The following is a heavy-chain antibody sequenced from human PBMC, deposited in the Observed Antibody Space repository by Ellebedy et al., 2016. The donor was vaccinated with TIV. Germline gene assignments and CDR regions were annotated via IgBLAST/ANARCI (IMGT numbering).Heavy chain of an antibody. J-gene: IGHJ5*02. D-gene: IGHD3-3*01. V-gene: IGHV3-48*04. Sequence: GESLKISCAASGFTLRSYSMNWVRQAPGKGLEWVSYISPPSTTINYADSVKGRFTISRENAKNALFLQMDGLRVDDSAVYYCVGFGVFNLWGQGAPVTVSS. CDR1: GFTLRSYS. CDR3: VGFGVFNL. CDR2: ISPPSTTI.